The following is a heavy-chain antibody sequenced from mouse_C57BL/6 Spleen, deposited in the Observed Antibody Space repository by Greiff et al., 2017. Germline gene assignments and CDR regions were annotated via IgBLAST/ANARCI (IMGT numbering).Heavy chain of an antibody. V-gene: IGHV5-6*02. CDR1: GFTFSSYG. D-gene: IGHD3-2*02. Sequence: EVKVVESGGDLVKPGGSLELSCAASGFTFSSYGMSWVRQTPDKRLEWVATISSGGSYTYYPDSVKGRFTISRDNAKNTLYLQMSSLKSEDTAMYYCARRDSSGGDYWGQGTSVTVSS. CDR3: ARRDSSGGDY. J-gene: IGHJ4*01. CDR2: ISSGGSYT.